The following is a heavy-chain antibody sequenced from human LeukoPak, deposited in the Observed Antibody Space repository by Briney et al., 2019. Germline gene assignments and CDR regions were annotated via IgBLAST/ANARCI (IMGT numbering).Heavy chain of an antibody. CDR3: AGMTTVTTGNYYYYHGMDV. V-gene: IGHV4-59*08. J-gene: IGHJ6*02. CDR2: IYYGGST. Sequence: PSETLSLTCTVSGGSISSYYWSWIRQPPWKGLEWIGYIYYGGSTNYNPSLKSRVTISVDTSKNQFSLKLSSVTAADTAVYYCAGMTTVTTGNYYYYHGMDVWGQGTTVTVSS. D-gene: IGHD4-17*01. CDR1: GGSISSYY.